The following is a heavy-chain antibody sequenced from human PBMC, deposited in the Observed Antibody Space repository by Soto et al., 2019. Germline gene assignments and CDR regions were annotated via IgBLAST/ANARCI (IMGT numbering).Heavy chain of an antibody. J-gene: IGHJ4*02. CDR2: ISAHNGNT. V-gene: IGHV1-18*01. D-gene: IGHD1-1*01. CDR3: ARWRYGDY. Sequence: QVHLVQSGAEVKKPGASVKVSCKGSGYGFTTYGITWVRQAPGQGLEWMAWISAHNGNTNYAQKLQGRVTVTRDTSTSTAYMELRSLRSDDTAVYYCARWRYGDYWCQGARVPGSS. CDR1: GYGFTTYG.